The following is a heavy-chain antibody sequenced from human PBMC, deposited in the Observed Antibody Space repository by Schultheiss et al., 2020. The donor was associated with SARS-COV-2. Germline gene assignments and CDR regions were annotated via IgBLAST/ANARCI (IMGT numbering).Heavy chain of an antibody. CDR3: ARMVGATRGSSFDY. J-gene: IGHJ4*02. V-gene: IGHV3-23*01. CDR2: ISGSGGST. D-gene: IGHD1-26*01. CDR1: GFTFSTYA. Sequence: GGSLRLSCAASGFTFSTYAMNWVRQAPGKGLEWVSVISGSGGSTYYADSVKGRFTISRDNSKNTLYLHMNSLRAEDTAVYYCARMVGATRGSSFDYWGQGTLVTVSS.